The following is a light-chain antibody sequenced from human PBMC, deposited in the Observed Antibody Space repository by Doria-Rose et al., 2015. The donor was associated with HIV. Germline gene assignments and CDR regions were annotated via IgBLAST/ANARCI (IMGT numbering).Light chain of an antibody. CDR2: AAS. Sequence: VTITCRASQDISNYLAWYQQKPGKAPKLLIYAASTLQSGVPSRFSGSGSGTDFTLTISYLQSEDFATYYCQQYYSYPPTLGQGTKVEVK. CDR1: QDISNY. V-gene: IGKV1-8*01. CDR3: QQYYSYPPT. J-gene: IGKJ1*01.